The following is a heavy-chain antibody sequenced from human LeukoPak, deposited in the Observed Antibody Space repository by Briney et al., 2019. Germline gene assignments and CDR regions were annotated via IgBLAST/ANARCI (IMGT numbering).Heavy chain of an antibody. J-gene: IGHJ4*02. CDR1: GYPFDNFG. Sequence: GAAVKVSCKASGYPFDNFGLTWVRQAPGQGLEWMGWINPNSGDTNYAQKFQDRVTMTRDTSISTAFMEVSRLRFDDTALYYCARGSLRYFDYWGQGTLVTVSS. CDR3: ARGSLRYFDY. D-gene: IGHD3-10*01. V-gene: IGHV1-2*02. CDR2: INPNSGDT.